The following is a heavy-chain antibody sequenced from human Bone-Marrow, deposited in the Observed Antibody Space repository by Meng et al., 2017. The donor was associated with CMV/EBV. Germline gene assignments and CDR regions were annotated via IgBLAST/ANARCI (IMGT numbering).Heavy chain of an antibody. CDR1: GFTFGSYG. V-gene: IGHV3-30*02. Sequence: GESLKISCAASGFTFGSYGFHWVRQAPGKGLEWVAFIRYDVSNKYDADSVKGRYTISRDNSKNTLYLQMNSLRAEDTAVYYCAKGFTWGQGTLVTVSS. J-gene: IGHJ5*02. CDR2: IRYDVSNK. CDR3: AKGFT.